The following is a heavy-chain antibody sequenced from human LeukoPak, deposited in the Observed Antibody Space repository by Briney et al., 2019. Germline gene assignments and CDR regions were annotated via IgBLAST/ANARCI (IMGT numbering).Heavy chain of an antibody. CDR3: AKDFVPAAMFAWFDD. D-gene: IGHD3-10*02. Sequence: GGSLRLSCAASGFTFSSYAMNWVRQAPGKGLEWVSVISVSGGGTFYADSVKGRFTISGDNSKNTLYLQMNSLRAEDTAVYYCAKDFVPAAMFAWFDDWGQGTLVTVSS. J-gene: IGHJ4*02. V-gene: IGHV3-23*01. CDR1: GFTFSSYA. CDR2: ISVSGGGT.